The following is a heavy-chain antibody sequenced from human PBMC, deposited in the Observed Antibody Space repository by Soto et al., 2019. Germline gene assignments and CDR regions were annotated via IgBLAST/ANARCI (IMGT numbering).Heavy chain of an antibody. CDR1: GGSFSGYY. CDR2: INHSGST. CDR3: ARDCRGVCCSGGNCYFFDY. J-gene: IGHJ4*02. V-gene: IGHV4-34*01. Sequence: PSETLSLTCAVYGGSFSGYYWSWIRQPPGKGLEWIGEINHSGSTNYNPSLKSRVTISVDTSKNQFSLKLSSVTAADTAVYYCARDCRGVCCSGGNCYFFDYWGQGALVTV. D-gene: IGHD2-15*01.